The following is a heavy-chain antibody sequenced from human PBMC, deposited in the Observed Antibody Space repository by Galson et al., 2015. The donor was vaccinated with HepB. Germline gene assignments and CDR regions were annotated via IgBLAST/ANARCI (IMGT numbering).Heavy chain of an antibody. CDR3: ASPIFGYNWNDNTLAFDI. Sequence: ETLSLTCTVSGYSISSGYYWGWIRQPPGQGLEWIGSIYHSGSTYYNPSLKSRVTISVDTSKNQFSLKLSSVTAADTAVYYCASPIFGYNWNDNTLAFDIWGQGTMVTVSS. V-gene: IGHV4-38-2*02. D-gene: IGHD1-1*01. CDR1: GYSISSGYY. J-gene: IGHJ3*02. CDR2: IYHSGST.